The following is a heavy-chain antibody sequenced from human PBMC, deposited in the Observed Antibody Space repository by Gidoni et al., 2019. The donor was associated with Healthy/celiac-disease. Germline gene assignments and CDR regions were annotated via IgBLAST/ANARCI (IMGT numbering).Heavy chain of an antibody. V-gene: IGHV3-9*01. CDR2: ISWNSGSI. Sequence: EVQLVESGGGLVQPGRSLRLSCAASGFTFDDYAMHWVRQAPGKGLEWVSGISWNSGSIGYADSVKGRFTISRDNAKNSLYLQMNSLRAEDTALYYCAKASPNYGDYLMSWGQGTLVTVSS. D-gene: IGHD4-17*01. J-gene: IGHJ4*02. CDR1: GFTFDDYA. CDR3: AKASPNYGDYLMS.